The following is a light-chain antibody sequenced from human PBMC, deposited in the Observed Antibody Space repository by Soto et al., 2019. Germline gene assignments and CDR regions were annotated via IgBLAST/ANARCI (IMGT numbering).Light chain of an antibody. CDR3: QQYGTTPHT. CDR1: QSVSSHY. CDR2: GAA. V-gene: IGKV3-20*01. J-gene: IGKJ2*01. Sequence: EIVFPQSTGTLPLSPGQRTTLTSRTSQSVSSHYLAWYQHKRGQAPRPLMFGAASRATGIPDRFSGTGSGTDFTLIISRLELEDFAVYYCQQYGTTPHTFGQGTKLEI.